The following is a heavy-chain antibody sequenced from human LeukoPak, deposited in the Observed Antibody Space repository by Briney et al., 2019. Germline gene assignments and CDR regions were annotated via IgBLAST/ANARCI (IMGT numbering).Heavy chain of an antibody. J-gene: IGHJ4*02. CDR1: GGSFSGYY. CDR3: ARSAPEYGFRGYSYGLPAFDY. Sequence: PSGTLSLTCAVYGGSFSGYYWSWIRQPPGKGLEWIGEINHSGSTNYNPSLKSRVTIPVDTSKNQFSLKLSSVTAADTAVYYCARSAPEYGFRGYSYGLPAFDYWGQGTLVTVSS. D-gene: IGHD5-18*01. V-gene: IGHV4-34*01. CDR2: INHSGST.